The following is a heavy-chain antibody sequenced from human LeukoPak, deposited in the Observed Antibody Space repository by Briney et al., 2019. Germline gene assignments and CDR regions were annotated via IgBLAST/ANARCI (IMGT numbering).Heavy chain of an antibody. CDR3: ARGRYYDSSGYYRYFDY. J-gene: IGHJ4*02. CDR2: IIPIFGTA. Sequence: SVKVSCKASGGTFSSYAISWVRQAPGQGLEWMGGIIPIFGTANYAQKFQGRVTITADKSTSTAYMELSSLRSEDTAVYYCARGRYYDSSGYYRYFDYWGQGTLVTVSS. V-gene: IGHV1-69*06. CDR1: GGTFSSYA. D-gene: IGHD3-22*01.